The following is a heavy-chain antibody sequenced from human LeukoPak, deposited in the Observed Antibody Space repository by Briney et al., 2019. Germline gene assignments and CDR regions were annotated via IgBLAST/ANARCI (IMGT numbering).Heavy chain of an antibody. V-gene: IGHV4-61*02. J-gene: IGHJ3*02. CDR1: GGSLSSGSYY. CDR3: ARAIRSFDI. Sequence: PSQTLSLTCTVSGGSLSSGSYYWSWIRQPAGKGLEWIGRIYTSGSTNYNPSLKSRVTISVDTSKNQFSLKLSSVTAADTAVYYCARAIRSFDIWGQGTMVTVSS. CDR2: IYTSGST. D-gene: IGHD3-3*01.